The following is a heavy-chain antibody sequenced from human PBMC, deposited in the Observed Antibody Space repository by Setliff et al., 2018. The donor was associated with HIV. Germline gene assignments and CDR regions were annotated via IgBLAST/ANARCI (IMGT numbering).Heavy chain of an antibody. D-gene: IGHD3-10*01. CDR1: GFTFSVYD. Sequence: GGSLRLSCAASGFTFSVYDMHWVRQVTGKGLEWVAAIGTTGDTSYPGSVKGRFSISRDNAKNSLYLQMNSLRAEDTAVYYCSRGGSDAFDVWGQGTLVTVSS. V-gene: IGHV3-13*01. CDR3: SRGGSDAFDV. CDR2: IGTTGDT. J-gene: IGHJ3*01.